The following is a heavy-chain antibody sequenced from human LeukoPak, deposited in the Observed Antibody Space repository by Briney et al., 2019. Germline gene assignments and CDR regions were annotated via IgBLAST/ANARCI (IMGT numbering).Heavy chain of an antibody. CDR3: ARQPFGPGTYLQY. Sequence: GGSLRLSCAASGFTFSSYDMHWVRQATGKGLEWVSAIGTAGDTYYPGSVEGRFTISRDNAKNIVTLQMNSLRVEDTATYYCARQPFGPGTYLQYWGQGTLVIVSS. D-gene: IGHD3-10*01. CDR1: GFTFSSYD. V-gene: IGHV3-13*01. J-gene: IGHJ1*01. CDR2: IGTAGDT.